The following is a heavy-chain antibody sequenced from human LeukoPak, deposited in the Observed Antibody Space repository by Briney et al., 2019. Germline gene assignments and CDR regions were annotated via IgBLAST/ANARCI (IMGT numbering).Heavy chain of an antibody. CDR1: GFRFSSYG. V-gene: IGHV3-23*01. CDR2: VSGDGDGDIT. Sequence: GGSLRHSCAASGFRFSSYGMSWVRQAPGKGLEWVSAVSGDGDGDITYYADSVKGRFTVSRDNSKNTLHLQMNSLRAEDTAVYYCSKKGQADNDGKPDWGQGTLVTVSS. CDR3: SKKGQADNDGKPD. J-gene: IGHJ4*02. D-gene: IGHD1-1*01.